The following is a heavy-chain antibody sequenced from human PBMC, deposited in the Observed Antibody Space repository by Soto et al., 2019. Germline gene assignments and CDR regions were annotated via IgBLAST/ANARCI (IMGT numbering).Heavy chain of an antibody. CDR1: GFTFSSYG. V-gene: IGHV3-30*18. CDR3: SKDGPYYYYYYMDV. Sequence: QVQLVESGGGVVQPGRSLRLSCAASGFTFSSYGMHWVRQAPGKGLEWVAVISYDGSNKYYADSVKGRFTISRDNTKNTLYLQMNSLRAEDTAVYYCSKDGPYYYYYYMDVWGKVSTVTVSS. J-gene: IGHJ6*03. CDR2: ISYDGSNK.